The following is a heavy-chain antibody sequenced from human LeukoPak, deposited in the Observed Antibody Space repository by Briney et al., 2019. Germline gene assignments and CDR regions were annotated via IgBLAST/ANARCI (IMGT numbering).Heavy chain of an antibody. J-gene: IGHJ3*01. Sequence: SVKVSCKASGGTFSSYAISWVRQAPGQGLEWMGGIIPIFGTANYAQKFQGRVTITADKATSTAYMELSSLRSEDTAVYYCAREQPLGYCSGGSGRTKRQDDAFDVWGQGTMVTVSS. D-gene: IGHD2-15*01. CDR2: IIPIFGTA. CDR3: AREQPLGYCSGGSGRTKRQDDAFDV. V-gene: IGHV1-69*06. CDR1: GGTFSSYA.